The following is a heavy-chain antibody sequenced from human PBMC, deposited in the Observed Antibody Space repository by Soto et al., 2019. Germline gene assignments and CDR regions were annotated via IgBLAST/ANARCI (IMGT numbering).Heavy chain of an antibody. CDR2: INPSGGST. J-gene: IGHJ6*02. V-gene: IGHV1-46*01. D-gene: IGHD1-26*01. CDR3: AREQLPGGYYYGMDV. CDR1: GYTFTSYY. Sequence: ASVKVSCKASGYTFTSYYMHWVRQAPGQGLEWMGIINPSGGSTSYAQKFQGRVTMTRDTSTSTVYMELSSLRSEDTAVYYCAREQLPGGYYYGMDVWGQGTTVTVSS.